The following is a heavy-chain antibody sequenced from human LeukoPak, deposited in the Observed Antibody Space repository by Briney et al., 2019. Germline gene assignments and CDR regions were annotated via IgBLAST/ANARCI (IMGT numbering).Heavy chain of an antibody. Sequence: LSLTCTVSGDSISGYYWSWIRQPAGKGLEWVSYISSSGSTIYYADSVKGRFTISRDNAKNSLYLQMNSLRAEDTAVYYCAELGITMIGGVWGKGTTVTISS. J-gene: IGHJ6*04. CDR2: ISSSGSTI. V-gene: IGHV3-48*03. D-gene: IGHD3-10*02. CDR1: GDSISGYY. CDR3: AELGITMIGGV.